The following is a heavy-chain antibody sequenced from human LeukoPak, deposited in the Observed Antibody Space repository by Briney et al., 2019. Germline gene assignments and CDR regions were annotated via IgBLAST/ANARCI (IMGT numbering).Heavy chain of an antibody. Sequence: SETPSLTCTVSGGSISGYYWNWIRQPAGKGLEWIGRIFGSGSTNYNPSLKSRVTMSVDTSKNQFSLNLNSVTAADTAVYYCARGHPSNYVMDVWGQGTTVTVSS. V-gene: IGHV4-4*07. CDR2: IFGSGST. CDR1: GGSISGYY. J-gene: IGHJ6*02. CDR3: ARGHPSNYVMDV.